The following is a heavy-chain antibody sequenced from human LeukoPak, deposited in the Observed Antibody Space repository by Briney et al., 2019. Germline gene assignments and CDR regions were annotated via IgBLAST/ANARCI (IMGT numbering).Heavy chain of an antibody. Sequence: GGSLKLSCAASGFTFSGSAMHWVRQASGKGLEWVGRIRSKANSYATAYAASVKGRFTISRDDSKNTAYLQMNSLKTEDTAVYYCAKDCAVIGDSSFDYWGQGTLVTVSS. CDR3: AKDCAVIGDSSFDY. J-gene: IGHJ4*02. CDR1: GFTFSGSA. CDR2: IRSKANSYAT. V-gene: IGHV3-73*01. D-gene: IGHD2-21*01.